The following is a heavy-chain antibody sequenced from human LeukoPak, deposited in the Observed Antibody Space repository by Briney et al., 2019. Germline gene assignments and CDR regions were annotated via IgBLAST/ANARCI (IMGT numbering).Heavy chain of an antibody. Sequence: SETLSLTCTVSGGSISSYYWSWIRQPPGKGLEWIGYIYYSGSTNYNPSLKSRVTISVDTSKNQFSLKLSSVTAADTAVYYCATGDSYGGYFDYGGQGTLVTVSS. V-gene: IGHV4-59*01. J-gene: IGHJ4*02. CDR3: ATGDSYGGYFDY. D-gene: IGHD4-17*01. CDR2: IYYSGST. CDR1: GGSISSYY.